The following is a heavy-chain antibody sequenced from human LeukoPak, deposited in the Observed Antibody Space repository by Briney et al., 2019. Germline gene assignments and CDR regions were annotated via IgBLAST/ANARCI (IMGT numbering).Heavy chain of an antibody. CDR2: IYHSGII. V-gene: IGHV4-38-2*02. D-gene: IGHD3-9*01. CDR1: GYSIRSGFY. Sequence: SETLSLTCTVSGYSIRSGFYWGWIRQPPGKGLEWIGNIYHSGIIYYTPSLKSRVTISVDTSKNQFYLKLSSVTAADTAVYYCARAVGSFDWLPLFDYWGQGTLVTVSS. CDR3: ARAVGSFDWLPLFDY. J-gene: IGHJ4*02.